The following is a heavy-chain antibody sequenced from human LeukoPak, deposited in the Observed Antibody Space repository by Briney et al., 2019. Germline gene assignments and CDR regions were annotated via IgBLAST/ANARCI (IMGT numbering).Heavy chain of an antibody. J-gene: IGHJ4*02. V-gene: IGHV6-1*01. Sequence: SQTLSLTCAISGDSVSSKSASWNWIRQSPSRGLEWLGRTYSRSKWFNDYALSVKSRITINPDTSKNQFALHPTSVTPDDTAIYYCARGTGSRDYWGQGTLVTVSS. CDR2: TYSRSKWFN. CDR1: GDSVSSKSAS. D-gene: IGHD1-26*01. CDR3: ARGTGSRDY.